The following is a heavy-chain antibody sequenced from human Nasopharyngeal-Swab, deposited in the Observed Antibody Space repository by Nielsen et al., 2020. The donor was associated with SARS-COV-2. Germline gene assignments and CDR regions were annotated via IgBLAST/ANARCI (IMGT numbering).Heavy chain of an antibody. Sequence: GESLKISCAASGFTFSDYYMSWIRQAPGKGLEWVSYISSSSSYTNCADSVKGRFTISRDNAKNSLYLQMNSLRAEDTAVYYCARDRGGGWFGDAGFDPWGQGTLVTVSS. CDR3: ARDRGGGWFGDAGFDP. D-gene: IGHD3-3*01. CDR2: ISSSSSYT. J-gene: IGHJ5*02. CDR1: GFTFSDYY. V-gene: IGHV3-11*06.